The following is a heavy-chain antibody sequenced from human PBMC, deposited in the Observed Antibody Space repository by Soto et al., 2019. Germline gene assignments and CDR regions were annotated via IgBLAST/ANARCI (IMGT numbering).Heavy chain of an antibody. V-gene: IGHV1-2*02. CDR3: ARGDYGTGGYPFPYFDY. Sequence: HEHLVQSGAEVKRPGASLKVSCKASGYSVTGYYIHWVRQAPGQGLEWMGWINPDSGATNYAQNFQGRVTLTSDTSISTASMDLTSLTSDDTAVYYCARGDYGTGGYPFPYFDYWGQGTRVIVSS. J-gene: IGHJ4*02. CDR2: INPDSGAT. D-gene: IGHD2-8*02. CDR1: GYSVTGYY.